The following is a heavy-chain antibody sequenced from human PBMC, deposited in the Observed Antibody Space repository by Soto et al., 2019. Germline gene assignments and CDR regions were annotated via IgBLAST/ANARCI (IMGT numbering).Heavy chain of an antibody. J-gene: IGHJ1*01. CDR2: TYYRSKWYN. CDR1: GDSVSSNTAA. Sequence: PSQTLSLTCAISGDSVSSNTAAWNWIRQSPSRGLEWLGRTYYRSKWYNDYAESVKSRITINPDTSKNQFSLQLNSVTPEDTAVYYCARWGHRGLRETNAFDSRGQGTLVTVSS. V-gene: IGHV6-1*01. CDR3: ARWGHRGLRETNAFDS. D-gene: IGHD2-21*01.